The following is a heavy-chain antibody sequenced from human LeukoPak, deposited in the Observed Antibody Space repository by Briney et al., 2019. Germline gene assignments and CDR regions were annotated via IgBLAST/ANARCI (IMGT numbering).Heavy chain of an antibody. CDR3: TKDSVAMVTTSDY. V-gene: IGHV3-9*01. J-gene: IGHJ4*02. CDR1: GFTFHDYA. CDR2: ISWNSGII. D-gene: IGHD5-18*01. Sequence: PGGSLRLSCAASGFTFHDYAMHWVRQAPGKGLEGVSGISWNSGIIGYADSVKGRFTTSRDNAKNSLYLQMNSLRPEATALYYCTKDSVAMVTTSDYWGQGTLVTVSS.